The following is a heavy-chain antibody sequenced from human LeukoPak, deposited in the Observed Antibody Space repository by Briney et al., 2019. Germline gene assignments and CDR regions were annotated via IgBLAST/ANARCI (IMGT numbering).Heavy chain of an antibody. J-gene: IGHJ4*02. CDR1: GFTFSSYA. CDR3: AKSRNQYYYDSSGRGEFDY. CDR2: SSGSGGST. V-gene: IGHV3-23*01. Sequence: GGSLTLSCAASGFTFSSYAMRWVRQAPGKGVEWVSASSGSGGSTYYADSVKGRFTISRDNSKNTLYLQMNSLRAEDTAVYYCAKSRNQYYYDSSGRGEFDYWGQGTLVTVSS. D-gene: IGHD3-22*01.